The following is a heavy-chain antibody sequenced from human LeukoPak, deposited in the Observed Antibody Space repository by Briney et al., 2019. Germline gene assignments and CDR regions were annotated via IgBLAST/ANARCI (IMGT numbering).Heavy chain of an antibody. D-gene: IGHD1-1*01. CDR1: GFSFSNAW. CDR2: IRSKAYGETA. Sequence: PGGSLRLSCAASGFSFSNAWMNWVRQAPGKGLEWVGFIRSKAYGETADYAASVKGRFTISRDDSKAIAYLQMNSLKTEDTAVYHCTRDRGAYNLYGYWGQGTLVTVSS. CDR3: TRDRGAYNLYGY. J-gene: IGHJ4*02. V-gene: IGHV3-49*04.